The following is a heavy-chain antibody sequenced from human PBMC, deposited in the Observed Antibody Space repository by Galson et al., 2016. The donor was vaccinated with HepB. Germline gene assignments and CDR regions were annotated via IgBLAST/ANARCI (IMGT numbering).Heavy chain of an antibody. CDR2: IYWDGYK. J-gene: IGHJ3*01. Sequence: PALVKPTQTLTLTCTFSGFLFNSTGVGVAWIRQPPGQALEWLALIYWDGYKRYSPSLEGRLAITKDASRNQVVLTMTNVDPLDTATYFCARRHSWLGAFDVGCPGAVVAVSS. CDR3: ARRHSWLGAFDV. CDR1: GFLFNSTGVG. D-gene: IGHD6-19*01. V-gene: IGHV2-5*02.